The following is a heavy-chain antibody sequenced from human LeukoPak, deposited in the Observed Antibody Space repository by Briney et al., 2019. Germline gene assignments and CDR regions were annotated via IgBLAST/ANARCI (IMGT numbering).Heavy chain of an antibody. CDR2: IRSKAYGGTT. Sequence: PGGSLRLSCTASGFTFGDYAMSWVRQAPGKGLEWVGFIRSKAYGGTTEYAASVKGRFTISRDDSKSIAYLQMNSLKTEDTAVYYCTRKDNWHYAFDYWGQGTLVTVSS. D-gene: IGHD1-7*01. CDR1: GFTFGDYA. J-gene: IGHJ4*02. CDR3: TRKDNWHYAFDY. V-gene: IGHV3-49*04.